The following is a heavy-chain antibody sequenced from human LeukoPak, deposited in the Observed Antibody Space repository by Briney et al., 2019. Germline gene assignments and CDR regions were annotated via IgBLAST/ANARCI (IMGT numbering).Heavy chain of an antibody. CDR2: LFHDGIS. Sequence: PSETLSLTCTVSGGSMSNDYWTWIRQSPGKGLEWIGHLFHDGISSYNPSLKSRVTMSIDTSKSQFFLRLNSVTAADTAVYYCAKGGVLVYLPGGGPRGTWLDPWGQGTLVTGSS. J-gene: IGHJ5*02. V-gene: IGHV4-59*01. CDR3: AKGGVLVYLPGGGPRGTWLDP. CDR1: GGSMSNDY. D-gene: IGHD1-1*01.